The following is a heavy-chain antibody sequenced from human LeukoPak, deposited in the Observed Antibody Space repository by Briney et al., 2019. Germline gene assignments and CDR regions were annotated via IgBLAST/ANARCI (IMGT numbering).Heavy chain of an antibody. D-gene: IGHD3-22*01. CDR3: ATDSLYMIPYTFDI. J-gene: IGHJ3*02. CDR2: FDPEDGET. CDR1: GYTLTELS. Sequence: ASVKVSCKVSGYTLTELSMHWVRQAPGKGLEWMGGFDPEDGETIYAQKFQGRVTMTEDTSTDTAYMELSSLRSEDTAVYYCATDSLYMIPYTFDIWGQGTMVTVSS. V-gene: IGHV1-24*01.